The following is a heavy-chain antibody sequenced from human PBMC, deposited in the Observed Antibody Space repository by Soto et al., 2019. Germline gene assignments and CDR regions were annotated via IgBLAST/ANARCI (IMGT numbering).Heavy chain of an antibody. CDR1: GGSFSDYI. CDR2: INHSGST. J-gene: IGHJ5*02. D-gene: IGHD2-2*01. CDR3: ARVPDR. V-gene: IGHV4-34*01. Sequence: SETLSLTCDVYGGSFSDYIWTWIRQTPGKGLQWIGQINHSGSTNYNPSLKSPVTISVDTSKNQFSLKLSSVTAADTAVYYCARVPDRWGQGTLVTVSS.